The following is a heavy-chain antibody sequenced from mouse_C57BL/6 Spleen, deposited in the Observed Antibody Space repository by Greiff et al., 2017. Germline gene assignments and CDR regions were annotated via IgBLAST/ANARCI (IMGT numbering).Heavy chain of an antibody. D-gene: IGHD1-1*01. CDR3: ARNYGRGFFAY. Sequence: VQLQQSGPELVKPGASVKISCKASGYTFTDYYMNWVKQSHGKSLEWIGDINPNNGGTSYNQKFKGKATLTVDKSSSTAYMELRSLTSEDSAVYYCARNYGRGFFAYWGQGTPVTVSA. J-gene: IGHJ3*01. CDR2: INPNNGGT. V-gene: IGHV1-26*01. CDR1: GYTFTDYY.